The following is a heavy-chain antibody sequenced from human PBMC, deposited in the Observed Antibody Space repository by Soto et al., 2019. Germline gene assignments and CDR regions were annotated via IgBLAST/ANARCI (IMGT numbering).Heavy chain of an antibody. CDR2: INHSGST. D-gene: IGHD2-2*01. J-gene: IGHJ5*02. CDR3: ARGSKVPAAIRTPNRVNWFDP. V-gene: IGHV4-34*01. Sequence: PSETLSLTCAVYGGSFSGYYWSWIRQPPGKGLEWIGEINHSGSTNYNPSLKSRVTISVDTSKNQFSLKLSSVTAADTAVYYCARGSKVPAAIRTPNRVNWFDPWGQGTRVTVSS. CDR1: GGSFSGYY.